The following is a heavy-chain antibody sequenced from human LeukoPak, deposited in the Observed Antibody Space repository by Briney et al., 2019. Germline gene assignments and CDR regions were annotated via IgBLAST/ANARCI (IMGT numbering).Heavy chain of an antibody. D-gene: IGHD3-16*01. CDR1: GFSFNTYV. V-gene: IGHV3-33*06. Sequence: GGSLRLSCVAYGFSFNTYVMHWVRQGPGKGLEWVAVMWHDGTNKVYADSVKGRFSISRDNSKNTLYLQMNSLRAEDTAVYYCAKEAPGGYFDYCGQGTLVTVSS. CDR2: MWHDGTNK. J-gene: IGHJ4*02. CDR3: AKEAPGGYFDY.